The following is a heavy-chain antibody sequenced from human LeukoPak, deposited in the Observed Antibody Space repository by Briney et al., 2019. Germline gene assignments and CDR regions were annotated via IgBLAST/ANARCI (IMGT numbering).Heavy chain of an antibody. D-gene: IGHD2-2*01. CDR3: ARVYCSSTSCFGYFDY. CDR2: INPNRGRT. V-gene: IGHV1-2*02. CDR1: GYTFTGYY. J-gene: IGHJ4*02. Sequence: ASVKVSCKASGYTFTGYYMHWVRQAPGQGLEWMGWINPNRGRTNYAQKFQGRVTMTRDTSISTAYKELSRLRSDDTAVYYCARVYCSSTSCFGYFDYWGQGTLVTVSS.